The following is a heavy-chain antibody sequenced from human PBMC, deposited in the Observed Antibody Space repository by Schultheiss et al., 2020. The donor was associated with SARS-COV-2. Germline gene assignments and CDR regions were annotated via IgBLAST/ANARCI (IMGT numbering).Heavy chain of an antibody. D-gene: IGHD6-13*01. CDR2: IDPSDSYT. CDR1: GYSFTSYW. J-gene: IGHJ6*02. Sequence: GKSLKISCKGSGYSFTSYWISWVRQMPGKGLEWMGRIDPSDSYTNYSPSFQGHVTISADKSISTAYLQWSSLKASDTAMYYCVRLRYSSSWYTYYYYYGMDVWGQGTTVTVSS. V-gene: IGHV5-10-1*01. CDR3: VRLRYSSSWYTYYYYYGMDV.